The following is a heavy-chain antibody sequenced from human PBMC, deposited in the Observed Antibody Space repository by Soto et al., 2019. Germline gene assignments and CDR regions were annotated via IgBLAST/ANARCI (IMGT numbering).Heavy chain of an antibody. Sequence: WTWVRQAPGKGLEWIGYIAYNGGTSYNPSLRSRVTISVDTSKSQFSLDLSFATAADTALYYCTRGGHFYEYMTRGQGTLVTVSS. CDR2: IAYNGGT. D-gene: IGHD3-3*02. V-gene: IGHV4-59*01. J-gene: IGHJ4*02. CDR3: TRGGHFYEYMT.